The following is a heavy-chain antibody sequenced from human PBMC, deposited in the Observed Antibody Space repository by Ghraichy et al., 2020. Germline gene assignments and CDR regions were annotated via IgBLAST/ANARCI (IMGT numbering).Heavy chain of an antibody. V-gene: IGHV1-18*04. D-gene: IGHD3-22*01. CDR3: ARDQAEGVIVVVPPDY. CDR1: GYTFTSYG. J-gene: IGHJ4*02. Sequence: ASVKVSCKASGYTFTSYGISWVRQAPGQGLEWMGWISAYNGNTNYAQKLQGRVTMTTDTSTSTAYMELRSLRSDDTAVYYCARDQAEGVIVVVPPDYWGQGTLVTVSS. CDR2: ISAYNGNT.